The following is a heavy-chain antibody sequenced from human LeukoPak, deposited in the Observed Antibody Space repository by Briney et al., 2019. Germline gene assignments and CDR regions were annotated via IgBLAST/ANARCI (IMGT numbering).Heavy chain of an antibody. D-gene: IGHD3-10*01. CDR1: GGSISSGGYS. J-gene: IGHJ4*02. V-gene: IGHV4-30-2*02. CDR3: ASSENYGSGSYDY. CDR2: IYHSGST. Sequence: SETLSLTCAVSGGSISSGGYSWSWIRQPPGKGLEWIGYIYHSGSTYYNPSLKSRVTISVDTSKNQFSLKLSSVTAADTAVYYCASSENYGSGSYDYWGQGTLVTVSS.